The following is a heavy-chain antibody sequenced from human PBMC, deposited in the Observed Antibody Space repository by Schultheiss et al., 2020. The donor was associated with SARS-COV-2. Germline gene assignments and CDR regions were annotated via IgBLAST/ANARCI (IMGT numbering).Heavy chain of an antibody. CDR2: IYYSGST. CDR3: ARDTSGRYQYFDY. D-gene: IGHD1-26*01. CDR1: GGSISSSSYY. V-gene: IGHV4-31*03. J-gene: IGHJ4*02. Sequence: SCTVSGGSISSSSYYWGWIRQPPGKGLEWIGYIYYSGSTYYNPSLKSRVTISVDTSKNQFSLQLNSVTPEDTAVYYCARDTSGRYQYFDYWGQGTLVTVSS.